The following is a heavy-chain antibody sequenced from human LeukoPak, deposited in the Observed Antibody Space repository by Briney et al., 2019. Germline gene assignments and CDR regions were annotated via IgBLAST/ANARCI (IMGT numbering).Heavy chain of an antibody. D-gene: IGHD6-19*01. CDR3: ASPPSGWYGTGAFDI. CDR2: ISGTGTT. J-gene: IGHJ3*02. V-gene: IGHV3-23*01. Sequence: PGGSLRLSCAATGFTFSTYAMSWVRQAPGKGLEFVSAISGTGTTYDADSVKGRFTISRDNSKNTLYLQMNSLRTEDTAVYYCASPPSGWYGTGAFDIWGQGTMVTVSS. CDR1: GFTFSTYA.